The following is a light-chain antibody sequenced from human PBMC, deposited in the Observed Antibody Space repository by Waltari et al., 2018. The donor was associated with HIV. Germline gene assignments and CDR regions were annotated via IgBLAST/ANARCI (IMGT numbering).Light chain of an antibody. J-gene: IGLJ2*01. CDR2: SDI. CDR1: RSNIGAGYF. CDR3: QSYDSSLRASV. Sequence: QSALTQPPSVSGAPGQRVTISCTGNRSNIGAGYFVHWYQHLPGTAPKLLVYSDINRPSGVPERVAGYKSGTSAALVITGLQAEDEADYYCQSYDSSLRASVFGGGTKLTVL. V-gene: IGLV1-40*01.